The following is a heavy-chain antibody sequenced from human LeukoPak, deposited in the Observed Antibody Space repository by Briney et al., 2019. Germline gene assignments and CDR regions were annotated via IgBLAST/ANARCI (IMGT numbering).Heavy chain of an antibody. CDR1: GGSFSGYY. D-gene: IGHD2-2*02. V-gene: IGHV4-34*01. CDR3: ARERVGYCSSTSCYTHYYYYYMDV. Sequence: SETLSLTCAVYGGSFSGYYWSWIRQPPGKGLEWIGEINHSGSTNYSPSLKSRVTISVDTSKNQFSLKLSSVTAADTAVYYCARERVGYCSSTSCYTHYYYYYMDVWGKGTTVTVSS. J-gene: IGHJ6*03. CDR2: INHSGST.